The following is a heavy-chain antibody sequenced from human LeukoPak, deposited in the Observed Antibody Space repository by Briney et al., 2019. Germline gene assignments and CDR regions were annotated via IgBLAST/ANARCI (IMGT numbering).Heavy chain of an antibody. J-gene: IGHJ4*02. D-gene: IGHD6-13*01. Sequence: GGSLRLSCAASGFSFSSYAMNWVRQAPGKGLEWVSGISGSGGGTYYADSVKGRFTISRDNSNNTLYLQMNSLRVEDTAVYYCAKAVPGQLVPYWGQGTLVTVSS. V-gene: IGHV3-23*01. CDR2: ISGSGGGT. CDR3: AKAVPGQLVPY. CDR1: GFSFSSYA.